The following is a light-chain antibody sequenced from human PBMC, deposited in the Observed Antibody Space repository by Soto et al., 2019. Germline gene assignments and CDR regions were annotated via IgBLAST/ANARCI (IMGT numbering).Light chain of an antibody. CDR2: DAS. CDR3: QQRSNWPAT. V-gene: IGKV3-11*01. Sequence: EILSTQSPATLSLTPGQSATLSCRASQSVSSYLAWYQQKPGQAPRLLIYDASNRATGIPARFSGSGSGTDFTLTISSLEPEDFAVYYCQQRSNWPATFGGGTKLDIK. CDR1: QSVSSY. J-gene: IGKJ4*01.